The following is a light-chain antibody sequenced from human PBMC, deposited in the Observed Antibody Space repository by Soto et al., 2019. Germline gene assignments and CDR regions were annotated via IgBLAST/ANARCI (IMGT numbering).Light chain of an antibody. Sequence: DVQMTQSPSSLSASVGDRVTITCRASQTINAYVNWYQQKPGKAPKLLIYAASSLQSGVPSRFSGSGSGTDFTLTISSLQPEDFATYYCQESYRTPRTFGQGTRLEI. J-gene: IGKJ2*01. CDR2: AAS. V-gene: IGKV1-39*01. CDR3: QESYRTPRT. CDR1: QTINAY.